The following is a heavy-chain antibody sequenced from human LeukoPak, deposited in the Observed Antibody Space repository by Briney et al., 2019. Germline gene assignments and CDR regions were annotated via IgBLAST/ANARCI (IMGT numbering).Heavy chain of an antibody. V-gene: IGHV4-59*11. CDR3: ARERWEGGSFVMGFDY. J-gene: IGHJ4*02. CDR2: IYYTGST. D-gene: IGHD1-26*01. CDR1: GVSIRSHY. Sequence: SETLSLTCSVSGVSIRSHYWNWIRQPPGKGLEWLGHIYYTGSTYYNPSLKSRVTISVDTSKNQFSLRLSSVTAADTAVYYCARERWEGGSFVMGFDYWGQGALVTVSS.